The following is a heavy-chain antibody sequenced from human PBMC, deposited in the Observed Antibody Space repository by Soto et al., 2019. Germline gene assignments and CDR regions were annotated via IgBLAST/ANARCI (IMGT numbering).Heavy chain of an antibody. J-gene: IGHJ6*02. CDR3: ARIKLVEWFFINVDVYDMDV. CDR2: ISSDSRTI. Sequence: SLRLSCVASGFSLSDYAVNWVRQAPGKGLEWVSSISSDSRTIYYADSVEGRFTVSRDNARNSVSLQMDSLRDEDAAVYYCARIKLVEWFFINVDVYDMDVWGQGTPVTVSS. CDR1: GFSLSDYA. V-gene: IGHV3-48*02. D-gene: IGHD3-3*01.